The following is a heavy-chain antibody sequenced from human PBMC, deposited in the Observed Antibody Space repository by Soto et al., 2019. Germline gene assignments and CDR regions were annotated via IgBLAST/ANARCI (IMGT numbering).Heavy chain of an antibody. CDR1: GYTFTGYY. CDR3: ARGYCSSTSCYFRMDV. V-gene: IGHV1-2*02. J-gene: IGHJ6*02. CDR2: INPNSGGT. Sequence: ASVKVSCKASGYTFTGYYMHWVRQAPGQGLEWMGWINPNSGGTNYAQKFQGRVTMTRDTSISTAYMELSRLRSDDTAVYYCARGYCSSTSCYFRMDVWGQGTTVTSP. D-gene: IGHD2-2*01.